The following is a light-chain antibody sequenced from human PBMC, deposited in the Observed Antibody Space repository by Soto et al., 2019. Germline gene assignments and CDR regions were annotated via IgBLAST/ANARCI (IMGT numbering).Light chain of an antibody. CDR1: QSGRDMY. CDR2: GVS. Sequence: EIVLTQSPGTLSLPPGERATLSCRASQSGRDMYLAWYQQKPGQPPRLLIYGVSSRAYGIPDRFSGSGSGTDFTLTISRLGPEDSAVYYCQHYGYPQWTFGQGTKVDIK. V-gene: IGKV3-20*01. CDR3: QHYGYPQWT. J-gene: IGKJ1*01.